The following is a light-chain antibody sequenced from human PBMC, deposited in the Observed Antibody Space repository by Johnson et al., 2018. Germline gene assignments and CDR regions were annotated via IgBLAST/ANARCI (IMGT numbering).Light chain of an antibody. CDR3: GTGDSSLSAGNV. V-gene: IGLV1-51*02. CDR1: SSNIGNNY. J-gene: IGLJ1*01. Sequence: QSVLTQPPSVSAAPGQKVTISCSGSSSNIGNNYVSWYQQLPGTAPKLLIYENNKRPSGIPDRFSGSKSGTSATLGITGLQTGDAADYSVGTGDSSLSAGNVLVTGTKVTVL. CDR2: ENN.